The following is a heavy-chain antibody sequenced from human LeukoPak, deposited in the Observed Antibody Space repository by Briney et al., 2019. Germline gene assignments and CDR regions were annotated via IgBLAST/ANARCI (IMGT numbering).Heavy chain of an antibody. CDR2: IYYSGTT. CDR3: ARGGRTVLDAFDI. D-gene: IGHD1-1*01. Sequence: PSETLSLTCTVSGGSIGTYSWNWIRQPPGKGLEWIGYIYYSGTTNYNPSLKSRVTISVDTSKNQFSLNLNSVTAADTAVYYCARGGRTVLDAFDIWGQGTLVTISS. CDR1: GGSIGTYS. J-gene: IGHJ3*02. V-gene: IGHV4-59*12.